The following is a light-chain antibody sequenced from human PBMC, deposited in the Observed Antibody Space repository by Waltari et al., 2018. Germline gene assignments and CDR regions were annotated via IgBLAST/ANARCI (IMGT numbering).Light chain of an antibody. CDR3: CSYAGP. J-gene: IGKJ4*01. CDR2: WAS. CDR1: QSVLLSHNNKNY. V-gene: IGKV4-1*01. Sequence: DIVMTQSPDSLAVSLGERATIHCKSIQSVLLSHNNKNYIAWYQQKAGQPPNLLIYWASTRESGVPDRFSGSKSGNTASLTISGLQADDEADYYCCSYAGPFGGGTK.